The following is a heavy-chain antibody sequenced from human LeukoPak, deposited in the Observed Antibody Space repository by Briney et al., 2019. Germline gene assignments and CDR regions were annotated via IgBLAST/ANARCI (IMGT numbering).Heavy chain of an antibody. D-gene: IGHD2-15*01. CDR3: ERGRNCSGDSCRKLYFDY. CDR2: IYYSRST. Sequence: SQTLSLTCTVSGGSISSCGYYWIWIRQHPGKGLEWIGYIYYSRSTYYNPSLKSRVTISVDTSKNQFSLKLSSVTAADTAVYYCERGRNCSGDSCRKLYFDYWGQGVLVTVSS. V-gene: IGHV4-31*03. J-gene: IGHJ4*02. CDR1: GGSISSCGYY.